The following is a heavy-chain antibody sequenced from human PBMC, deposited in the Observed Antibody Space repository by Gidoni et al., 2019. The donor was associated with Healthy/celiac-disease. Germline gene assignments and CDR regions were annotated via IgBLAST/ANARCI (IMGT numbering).Heavy chain of an antibody. J-gene: IGHJ5*02. CDR1: GGSFSGYY. D-gene: IGHD6-6*01. CDR3: ARGGSSIAARRGAYNWFDP. CDR2: INHSGST. V-gene: IGHV4-34*01. Sequence: QVQLQQWGAGLLKPSETLSLTCAVYGGSFSGYYWSWIRQPPGKGLEWIGEINHSGSTNYNPSLKSRVTISVDTSKNQFSLKLSPVTAADTAVYYCARGGSSIAARRGAYNWFDPWGQGTLVTVSS.